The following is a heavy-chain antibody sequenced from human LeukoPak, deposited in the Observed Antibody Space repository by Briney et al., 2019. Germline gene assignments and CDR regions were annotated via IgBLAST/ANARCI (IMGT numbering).Heavy chain of an antibody. CDR2: IYCSGST. CDR1: GGSVSSGSYY. J-gene: IGHJ3*02. D-gene: IGHD6-25*01. Sequence: SETLSLTCIVSGGSVSSGSYYWSWIRQPPGKGLEWIGNIYCSGSTNYNPSLKSRVTISVDTSKNQFSLRLNSVTAADTAVYYCARPYSSGWRGAFDIWGQGTMVTVSS. CDR3: ARPYSSGWRGAFDI. V-gene: IGHV4-61*01.